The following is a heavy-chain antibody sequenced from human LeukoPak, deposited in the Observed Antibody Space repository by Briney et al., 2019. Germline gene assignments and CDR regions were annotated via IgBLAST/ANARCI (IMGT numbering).Heavy chain of an antibody. D-gene: IGHD1-26*01. CDR2: ISYDGSNK. CDR1: GFTFSSYA. V-gene: IGHV3-30-3*01. J-gene: IGHJ4*02. CDR3: ARLSISGSHLAGGASFDY. Sequence: GGSLRLSCVASGFTFSSYAMQWVRQAPGKGLEWVAVISYDGSNKYYADSVKGRFTISRDNSKNTLYLQMNSLRAEDTAVYYCARLSISGSHLAGGASFDYWGQGTLVTVSS.